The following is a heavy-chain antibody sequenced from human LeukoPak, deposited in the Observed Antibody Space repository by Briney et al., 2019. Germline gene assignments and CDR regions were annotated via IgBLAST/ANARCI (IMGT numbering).Heavy chain of an antibody. V-gene: IGHV3-21*01. CDR3: ARDHEYSSGWYWYFDY. CDR2: ITSGSSHI. J-gene: IGHJ4*02. D-gene: IGHD6-19*01. Sequence: GGSLRLSCAASGFTFSSYNMNWVRQTPGQGLKWVSSITSGSSHIYYADSVKGPFTISRDNAKRSLYLQMNSLRAEDTAVYYCARDHEYSSGWYWYFDYWGQGTLVTVSS. CDR1: GFTFSSYN.